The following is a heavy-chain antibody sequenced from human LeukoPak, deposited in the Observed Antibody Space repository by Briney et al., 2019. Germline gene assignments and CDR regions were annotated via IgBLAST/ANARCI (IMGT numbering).Heavy chain of an antibody. J-gene: IGHJ3*02. D-gene: IGHD1-7*01. Sequence: PGGSLRLSCAASGSTFSSYWMSWVRQAPGKGLEWVANIKQDGSEKYYVDSVKGRFTISRDNAKNSLYLQMNSLRAEDTAVYYCARQMSWNSAFDIWGQGTMVTVSS. V-gene: IGHV3-7*01. CDR2: IKQDGSEK. CDR3: ARQMSWNSAFDI. CDR1: GSTFSSYW.